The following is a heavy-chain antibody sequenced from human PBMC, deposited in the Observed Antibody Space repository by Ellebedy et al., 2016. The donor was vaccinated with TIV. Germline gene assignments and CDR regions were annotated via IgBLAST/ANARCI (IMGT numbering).Heavy chain of an antibody. CDR3: ASGFGSGQTLDDFDI. CDR2: ISGNGIGT. J-gene: IGHJ3*02. D-gene: IGHD3-10*01. CDR1: GFTFSSYS. V-gene: IGHV3-23*01. Sequence: PGGSLRLSCAASGFTFSSYSMTWVRQAPGKGLEWVSGISGNGIGTYYADSVKGRFTISRENSKNTLYLQMNSLKVEDTAVYYCASGFGSGQTLDDFDIWGQGTMVTVSP.